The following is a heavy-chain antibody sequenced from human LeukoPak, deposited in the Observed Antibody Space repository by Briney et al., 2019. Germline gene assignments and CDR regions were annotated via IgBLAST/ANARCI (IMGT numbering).Heavy chain of an antibody. V-gene: IGHV1-8*01. Sequence: ASEKLSCTASGYTFSDYDANWVRRAPGPGLEWMGWMNLTSGDTGYAQKFQGRVTMTRSMSRNTAYMELSRLRSEDTAVYFCARVVMKAFYYYYMDVWGKGTTIIISS. CDR3: ARVVMKAFYYYYMDV. D-gene: IGHD2-21*01. CDR2: MNLTSGDT. CDR1: GYTFSDYD. J-gene: IGHJ6*03.